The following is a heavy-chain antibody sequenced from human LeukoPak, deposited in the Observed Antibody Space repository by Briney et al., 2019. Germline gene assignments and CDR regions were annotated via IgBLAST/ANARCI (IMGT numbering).Heavy chain of an antibody. Sequence: SETLSLTCTVSGGSISSSSYYWGWIRQPPGKGLEWIGSIYYSGSTYYNPSLKSRVTISVDTSKNQFSLKLSSVTAADTAVYYCARSSIAAAALDYWGQGTLVTVSS. J-gene: IGHJ4*02. CDR2: IYYSGST. CDR1: GGSISSSSYY. V-gene: IGHV4-39*07. CDR3: ARSSIAAAALDY. D-gene: IGHD6-13*01.